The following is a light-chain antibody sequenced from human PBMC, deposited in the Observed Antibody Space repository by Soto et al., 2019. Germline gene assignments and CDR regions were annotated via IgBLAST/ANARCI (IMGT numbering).Light chain of an antibody. CDR1: ESVSSNY. CDR2: GAS. J-gene: IGKJ2*01. V-gene: IGKV3-20*01. Sequence: EIVLTQSPGTLSLSPGERATLSCRASESVSSNYLAWYQHRPGQAPRLLIIGASTRATGIPDRFSGSGSGTDFSLTISRLEPEDFAVYYCQQYGSSPQTFGQGTKLEIK. CDR3: QQYGSSPQT.